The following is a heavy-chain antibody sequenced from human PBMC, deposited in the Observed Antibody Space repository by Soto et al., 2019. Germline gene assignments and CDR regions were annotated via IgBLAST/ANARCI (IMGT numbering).Heavy chain of an antibody. Sequence: PSETLSLTCTVSGGSISSYYWSWIRQPPGKVLEWIGYIYSSGTTNYNPSLKGRVTISVDTSKNQFSLKLTSVTAADTAVYYCARDRPASDWFDPWGQGTLVTVSS. J-gene: IGHJ5*02. V-gene: IGHV4-59*01. CDR1: GGSISSYY. CDR2: IYSSGTT. D-gene: IGHD2-2*01. CDR3: ARDRPASDWFDP.